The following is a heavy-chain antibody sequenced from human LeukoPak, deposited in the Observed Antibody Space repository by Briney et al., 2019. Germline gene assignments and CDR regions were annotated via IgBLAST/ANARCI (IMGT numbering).Heavy chain of an antibody. V-gene: IGHV1-18*01. D-gene: IGHD4-11*01. CDR3: ARDFNPYSNYYFDY. J-gene: IGHJ4*02. CDR2: ISAYNGNT. CDR1: GYTFTSYG. Sequence: ASVKVSCKASGYTFTSYGISWVRQAPGQGLEWMGWISAYNGNTNYAQKLQGRVTMTTDTSTSTAYMELRSLRSDDTAVYYCARDFNPYSNYYFDYWGQGTLVTVSS.